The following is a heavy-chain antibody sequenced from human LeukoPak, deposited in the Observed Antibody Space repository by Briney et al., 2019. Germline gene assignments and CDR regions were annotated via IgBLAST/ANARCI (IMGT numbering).Heavy chain of an antibody. CDR3: ARVRGVDGMDV. CDR1: GGSISSYY. J-gene: IGHJ6*02. CDR2: IYYSGST. V-gene: IGHV4-59*06. Sequence: SETLSLTCTVSGGSISSYYWSWIRQHPGKGLEWIGYIYYSGSTYYNPSLKSRVTISVDTSKNQFTLKLSSVTAADTAVYYCARVRGVDGMDVWGQGTTVTVSS. D-gene: IGHD3-10*01.